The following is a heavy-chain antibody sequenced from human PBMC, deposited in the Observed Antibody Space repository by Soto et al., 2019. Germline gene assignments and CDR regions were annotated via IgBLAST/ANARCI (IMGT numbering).Heavy chain of an antibody. CDR2: ISYDGSNK. J-gene: IGHJ4*02. CDR1: GFTFSSYG. V-gene: IGHV3-30*18. D-gene: IGHD3-22*01. Sequence: QVQLVESGGGVVQPGRSLRLSCAASGFTFSSYGMHWVRQAPGKGLEWVAVISYDGSNKYYADSVKGRFTISRDNSKNTLYLQMNSLRAEDTAVSYCAKGYYYDSSGYYDYWGQGTLVTVSS. CDR3: AKGYYYDSSGYYDY.